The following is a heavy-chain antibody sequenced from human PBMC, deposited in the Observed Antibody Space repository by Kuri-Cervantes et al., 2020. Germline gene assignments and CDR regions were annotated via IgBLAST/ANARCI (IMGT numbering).Heavy chain of an antibody. CDR1: GFTFSDYY. CDR2: ISSESSFI. CDR3: ARDSYGDYVTHAFDI. D-gene: IGHD4-17*01. Sequence: GESLKISCAASGFTFSDYYMNWVRQAPGKGLEWVSSISSESSFIYYADSVKGRFTISRDNAKNSLYLQMNSLRAEDTAVYYCARDSYGDYVTHAFDIWGQGTMVTVSS. V-gene: IGHV3-21*03. J-gene: IGHJ3*02.